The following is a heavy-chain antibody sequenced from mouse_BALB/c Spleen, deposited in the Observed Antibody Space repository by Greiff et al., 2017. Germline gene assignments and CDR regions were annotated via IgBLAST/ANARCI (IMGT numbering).Heavy chain of an antibody. Sequence: QVQLQESGPELVKPGASVKMSCKASGYTFTDYVISWVKQRTGQGLEWIGEIYPGSGSTYYNEKFKGKATLTADKSSNTAYMQLSSLTSEDSAVYFGERSGSSGYVTWFAYWGQGTLVTVSA. D-gene: IGHD3-1*01. V-gene: IGHV1-77*01. CDR1: GYTFTDYV. CDR2: IYPGSGST. J-gene: IGHJ3*01. CDR3: ERSGSSGYVTWFAY.